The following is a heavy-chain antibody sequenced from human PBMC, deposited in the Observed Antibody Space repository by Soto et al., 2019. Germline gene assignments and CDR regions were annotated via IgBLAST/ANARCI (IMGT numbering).Heavy chain of an antibody. CDR2: INPMSDAT. CDR1: GYTFINYY. J-gene: IGHJ4*02. CDR3: ARDLAAGDL. D-gene: IGHD2-21*01. Sequence: QAHLVQSGAEVREPGASVKVSCRTSGYTFINYYIHWVRQAPGHGLEWMAIINPMSDATNYAQKFQGRITLTMDTSTTTVYMEVSSLTSEDTAVYYCARDLAAGDLWGQGTLVTVSS. V-gene: IGHV1-46*01.